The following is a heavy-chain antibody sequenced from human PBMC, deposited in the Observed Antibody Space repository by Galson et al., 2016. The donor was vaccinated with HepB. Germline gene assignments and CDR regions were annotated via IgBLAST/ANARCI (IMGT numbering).Heavy chain of an antibody. D-gene: IGHD6-13*01. CDR1: GFTFSSYG. Sequence: SLRLSCAASGFTFSSYGMHWVRQAPGKGLEWVAVISNDGSKKYYEDSAKGRFTISRDNSKNTLYLQMNSLRAEDTAVYYCATPITGYSSSWYGSFDYWGQGTLVTVSS. CDR3: ATPITGYSSSWYGSFDY. V-gene: IGHV3-30*03. CDR2: ISNDGSKK. J-gene: IGHJ4*02.